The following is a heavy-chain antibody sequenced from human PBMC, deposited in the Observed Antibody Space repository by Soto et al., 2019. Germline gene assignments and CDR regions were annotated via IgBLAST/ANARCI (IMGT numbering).Heavy chain of an antibody. CDR2: ILVDGRT. CDR1: GFICSSYD. V-gene: IGHV3-23*01. Sequence: QTGGSLRLSCAASGFICSSYDMSWVRQAPGKGLEWVSTILVDGRTFYVDSVEGRFTISRDSSQNTVYLQMNSLTAGDTALYYCAKATATGGGAFDICGQGTMVTVSS. D-gene: IGHD2-8*02. J-gene: IGHJ3*02. CDR3: AKATATGGGAFDI.